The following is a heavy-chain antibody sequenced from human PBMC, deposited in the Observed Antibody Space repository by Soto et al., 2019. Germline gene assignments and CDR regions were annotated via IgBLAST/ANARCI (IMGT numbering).Heavy chain of an antibody. CDR3: ARDLAHWSICFEY. Sequence: DSVKGRFTISRDTSKNTVYLQMNGLRVDDTAVYFCARDLAHWSICFEYRGQGTLVSVSS. V-gene: IGHV3-30*07. D-gene: IGHD2-8*02. J-gene: IGHJ4*02.